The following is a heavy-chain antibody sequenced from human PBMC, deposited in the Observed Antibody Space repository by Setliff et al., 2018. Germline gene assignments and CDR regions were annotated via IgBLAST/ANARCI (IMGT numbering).Heavy chain of an antibody. CDR3: ARVDFTMIQGVLGL. CDR1: GASISSGSYY. V-gene: IGHV4-61*02. CDR2: LHTSGST. D-gene: IGHD3-10*01. Sequence: PSETLSLTCAVSGASISSGSYYWSWIRQPAGKGLEWVGRLHTSGSTNYNPSLKSRVTISVDTPKNQFSLTVRSVTAADTALYFCARVDFTMIQGVLGLWGQGTLVTVSS. J-gene: IGHJ1*01.